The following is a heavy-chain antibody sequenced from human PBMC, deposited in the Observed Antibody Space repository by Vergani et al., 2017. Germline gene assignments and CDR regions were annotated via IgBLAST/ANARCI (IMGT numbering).Heavy chain of an antibody. V-gene: IGHV4-4*03. D-gene: IGHD3-10*01. Sequence: QVQLQESGPGLVKPPGTLSLTCAVSGCSLSSSNWWSWVRPPPGKGLEWIGEIYYSGSTNYNPSLKSRVTISIDKSKNQFSLKLSSVTAADTAVYYCARVIRLWLGDWFDPWGQGTLVTVSS. CDR3: ARVIRLWLGDWFDP. CDR1: GCSLSSSNW. J-gene: IGHJ5*02. CDR2: IYYSGST.